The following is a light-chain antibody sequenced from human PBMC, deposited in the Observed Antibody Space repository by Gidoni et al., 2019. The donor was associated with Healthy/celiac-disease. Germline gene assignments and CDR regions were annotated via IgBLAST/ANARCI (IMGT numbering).Light chain of an antibody. V-gene: IGKV1-17*01. J-gene: IGKJ4*01. CDR3: LQHTSYPLT. CDR1: QGIRND. Sequence: TLSPSSLSASVGDRVTITCRASQGIRNDLGWYQQKPGKAPKRLIYAASSLQSWVPSRFIGSGSGTEFPLTLSSLHPDDFATSSCLQHTSYPLTFGGGPKVEIK. CDR2: AAS.